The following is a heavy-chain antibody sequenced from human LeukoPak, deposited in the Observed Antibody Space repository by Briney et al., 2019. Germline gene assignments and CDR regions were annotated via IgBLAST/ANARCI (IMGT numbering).Heavy chain of an antibody. CDR3: AREGAAPMYYYYMYV. CDR2: INYSGST. Sequence: NPSETLSLTCTVFGGSISSYYWSWIRQPPGKGLEWIGYINYSGSTNYNPSLKSRVTISLDTSKNQFSLKLNSVTAADRAVYYCAREGAAPMYYYYMYVWGKGTTVTVSS. V-gene: IGHV4-59*01. CDR1: GGSISSYY. D-gene: IGHD2-2*01. J-gene: IGHJ6*03.